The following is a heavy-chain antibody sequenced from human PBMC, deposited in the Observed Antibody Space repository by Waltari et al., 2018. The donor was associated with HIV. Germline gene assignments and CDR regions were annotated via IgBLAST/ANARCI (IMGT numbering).Heavy chain of an antibody. CDR2: ISGGGGAT. Sequence: EVQLLESGGGLVQPGGSLRRSCAASGFTYNTYAMSWVRQAPGKGLEWVSTISGGGGATYYADSVKGRFTISRDNSKNTLHLQMNSLRAEDSATYYCAKNYYDYGDYGSYFQQWGQGTLVTVSS. J-gene: IGHJ1*01. V-gene: IGHV3-23*01. CDR1: GFTYNTYA. D-gene: IGHD4-17*01. CDR3: AKNYYDYGDYGSYFQQ.